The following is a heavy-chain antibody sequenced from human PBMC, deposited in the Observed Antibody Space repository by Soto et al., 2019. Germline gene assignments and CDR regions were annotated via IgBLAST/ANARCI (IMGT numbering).Heavy chain of an antibody. V-gene: IGHV3-30-3*01. CDR1: GFTFSSYA. CDR2: ISYDGSNK. Sequence: AGGSLRLSCAASGFTFSSYAIHWVRQAPGKGLEWVAVISYDGSNKYYADSVKGRFTISRDNSKNTLYLQMNSLRAEDTAVYYCARGATMIVVMNWGQGTLVTVSS. J-gene: IGHJ4*02. D-gene: IGHD3-22*01. CDR3: ARGATMIVVMN.